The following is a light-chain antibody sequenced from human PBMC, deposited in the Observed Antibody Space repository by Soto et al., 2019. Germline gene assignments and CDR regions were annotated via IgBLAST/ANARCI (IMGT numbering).Light chain of an antibody. J-gene: IGLJ1*01. CDR2: EVS. Sequence: QSVLTQPASVSGSPGQSITISCTGTSSDVGGYNYVSWCQQHPGKAPKLMIYEVSNRPSGVSNRFSGSKSGNTASLTISGLQAEDEADYYCSSYTSSSTYVSGNRTKVTVL. CDR1: SSDVGGYNY. CDR3: SSYTSSSTYV. V-gene: IGLV2-14*01.